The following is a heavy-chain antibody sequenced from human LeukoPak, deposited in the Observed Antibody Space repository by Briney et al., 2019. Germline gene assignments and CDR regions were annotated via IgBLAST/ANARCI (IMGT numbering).Heavy chain of an antibody. V-gene: IGHV1-2*02. J-gene: IGHJ6*02. CDR1: GYTFTGYY. CDR2: INPNSGDT. CDR3: ARDKIPSPTTPNSYYYGMDV. Sequence: ASVKVSCKASGYTFTGYYMHWVRQAPGQGLEWMGWINPNSGDTNFAQKFQGRVTMTRDTSISTAYMELSRLRSDDTAVYYCARDKIPSPTTPNSYYYGMDVWGQGTTVTVSS. D-gene: IGHD4-17*01.